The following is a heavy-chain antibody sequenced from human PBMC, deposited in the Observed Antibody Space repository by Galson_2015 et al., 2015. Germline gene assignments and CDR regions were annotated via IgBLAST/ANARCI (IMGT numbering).Heavy chain of an antibody. Sequence: SVKVSCKPSGYTFTSYAMHWVRQAPGQGLEWMGRINPNSGGTNYAQKFQVRVTMTRDTSISTAYMELSRLRSDDTAVYYCARDPIAARRYYGMDVWVQGTTVPVSS. V-gene: IGHV1-2*06. CDR3: ARDPIAARRYYGMDV. J-gene: IGHJ6*02. CDR2: INPNSGGT. CDR1: GYTFTSYA. D-gene: IGHD6-6*01.